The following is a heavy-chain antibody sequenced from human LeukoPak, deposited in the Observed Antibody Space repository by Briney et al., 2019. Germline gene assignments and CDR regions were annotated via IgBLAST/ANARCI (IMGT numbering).Heavy chain of an antibody. CDR3: ASLYCSSTSCPDDY. J-gene: IGHJ4*02. D-gene: IGHD2-2*01. Sequence: GGSLRVSRAASGFTVSSNYMSWVRQAPGKGLEWVSVIYSGGSTYYADSVKGRFTISRDNSKNTLYLQMNSLRAEDTAVYYCASLYCSSTSCPDDYWGQGTLVTVSS. CDR1: GFTVSSNY. CDR2: IYSGGST. V-gene: IGHV3-66*01.